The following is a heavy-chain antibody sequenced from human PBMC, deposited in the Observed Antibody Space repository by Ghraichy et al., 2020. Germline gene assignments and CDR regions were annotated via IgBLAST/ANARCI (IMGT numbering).Heavy chain of an antibody. CDR1: GDSITTYY. CDR2: IHYSGNT. V-gene: IGHV4-59*01. CDR3: ARSDFYDFWGGYQPNKYFYYGMDV. D-gene: IGHD3-3*01. Sequence: SETLSLTCTVSGDSITTYYWSWIRQPPGKGLEWIGYIHYSGNTNYNPSLKSRVTISVDTSKNQFSLKLSSVTAADTAVYYCARSDFYDFWGGYQPNKYFYYGMDVWGQGTTVTVSS. J-gene: IGHJ6*02.